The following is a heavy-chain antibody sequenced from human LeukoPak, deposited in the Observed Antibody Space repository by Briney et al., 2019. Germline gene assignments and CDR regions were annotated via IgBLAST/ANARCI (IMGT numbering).Heavy chain of an antibody. V-gene: IGHV4-59*12. J-gene: IGHJ3*02. CDR2: IYYSGST. CDR1: GGSISSYY. CDR3: ARNTIEGDAFDI. D-gene: IGHD1/OR15-1a*01. Sequence: SETLSLTCTVSGGSISSYYWSWIRQPPGKGLEWIGYIYYSGSTYYNPSLKSRVTISVDTSKNQFSLKLSSVTAADTAVYYCARNTIEGDAFDIWGQGTMVTVSS.